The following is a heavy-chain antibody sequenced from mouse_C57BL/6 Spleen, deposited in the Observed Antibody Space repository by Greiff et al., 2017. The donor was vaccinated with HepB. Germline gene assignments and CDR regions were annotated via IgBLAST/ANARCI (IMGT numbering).Heavy chain of an antibody. V-gene: IGHV1-69*01. Sequence: QVQLQQPGAELVLPGASVKLSCKASGYTFTSYWMHWVKQRPGRGLEWIGEIDPPAIYTNYNQKFKGQSTLTVDKSSITAYMQLSSLTYEDSAVYDCARMDDYVHGLAYWGQGTLVTVSA. CDR3: ARMDDYVHGLAY. CDR1: GYTFTSYW. D-gene: IGHD2-4*01. CDR2: IDPPAIYT. J-gene: IGHJ3*01.